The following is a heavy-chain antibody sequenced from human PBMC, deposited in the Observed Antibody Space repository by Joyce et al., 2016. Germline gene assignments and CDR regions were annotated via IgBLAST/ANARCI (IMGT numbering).Heavy chain of an antibody. V-gene: IGHV3-74*01. D-gene: IGHD4/OR15-4a*01. J-gene: IGHJ4*02. CDR3: ARDTYGAPDY. Sequence: EVQLVESGGGVVQPGGSLRLSCAASGFIFSNYWMTWVRQAPGKGLVWVSRITDEGGSTTYANSVKGRFTISRDNAKNTLYLQMNTLRVEDTAVYYCARDTYGAPDYWGQGTLVTVSS. CDR1: GFIFSNYW. CDR2: ITDEGGST.